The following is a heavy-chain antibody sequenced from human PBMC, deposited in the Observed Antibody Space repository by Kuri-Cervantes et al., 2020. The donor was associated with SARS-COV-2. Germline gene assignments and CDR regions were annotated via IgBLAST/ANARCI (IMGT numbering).Heavy chain of an antibody. CDR1: GFTFSSYA. CDR3: AKVGTSIAVSGRFDY. D-gene: IGHD6-19*01. Sequence: SLKISCAASGFTFSSYAMSWVRQAPGKGLEWVSVISASGASTYYADSVKGRFTISRDNSKNTLYLQMNSLRAEDTAVYYCAKVGTSIAVSGRFDYWGQGTLVTVSS. J-gene: IGHJ4*02. CDR2: ISASGAST. V-gene: IGHV3-23*01.